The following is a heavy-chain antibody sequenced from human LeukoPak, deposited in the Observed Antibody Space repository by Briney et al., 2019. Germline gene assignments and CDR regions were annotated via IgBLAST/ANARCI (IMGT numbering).Heavy chain of an antibody. CDR1: GGSISSSGYY. CDR2: IYYSGTT. Sequence: SETLSLTCTVTGGSISSSGYYWAWLRQPPGKGLEWIGSIYYSGTTYYNPSLESRVTISEDTSKNQFSLMLRSVTAADTAVYFCARQASDYFYYYMDVWGKGTTVTVSS. V-gene: IGHV4-39*01. J-gene: IGHJ6*03. CDR3: ARQASDYFYYYMDV.